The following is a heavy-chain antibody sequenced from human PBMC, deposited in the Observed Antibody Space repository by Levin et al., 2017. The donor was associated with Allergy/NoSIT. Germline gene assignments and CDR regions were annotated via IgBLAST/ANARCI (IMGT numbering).Heavy chain of an antibody. V-gene: IGHV3-13*04. CDR3: ARDLYGSGSS. D-gene: IGHD3-10*01. J-gene: IGHJ5*02. CDR1: GFTFSTYD. Sequence: GGSLRLSCAASGFTFSTYDMHWVRQATGEGLEWVSSIGTAGDTYYAGSVKGRFTISRENAKNSLYLQMNSLRAGDTAVYYCARDLYGSGSSWGQGTLVTVSS. CDR2: IGTAGDT.